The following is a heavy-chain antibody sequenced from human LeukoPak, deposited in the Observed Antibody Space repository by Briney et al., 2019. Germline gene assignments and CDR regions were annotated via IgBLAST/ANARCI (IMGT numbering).Heavy chain of an antibody. CDR1: GFTFSDYY. J-gene: IGHJ6*02. CDR2: ISSSGSTI. V-gene: IGHV3-11*01. CDR3: ARDGSSVSLYGMDV. Sequence: TGGSLGLSCAASGFTFSDYYMSWIRQAPGKGLEWVSYISSSGSTIYYADSVKGRFTISRDNAKNSLYLQMNSLRAEDTAVYYCARDGSSVSLYGMDVWGQGTTVTVSS. D-gene: IGHD2-2*01.